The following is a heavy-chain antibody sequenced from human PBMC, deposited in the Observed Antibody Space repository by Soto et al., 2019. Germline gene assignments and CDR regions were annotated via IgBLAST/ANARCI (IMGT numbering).Heavy chain of an antibody. Sequence: GGSLRLSCAASGFTFSSYGMHWVRQAPGKGLEWVAVIWYDGSNKYYADSVKGRFTISRDNSKNTLYLQMNSLRAEDTAVYYCARDPPSSTSCYRCGMDVWGQGTTVTVSS. V-gene: IGHV3-33*01. CDR1: GFTFSSYG. J-gene: IGHJ6*02. CDR2: IWYDGSNK. CDR3: ARDPPSSTSCYRCGMDV. D-gene: IGHD2-2*02.